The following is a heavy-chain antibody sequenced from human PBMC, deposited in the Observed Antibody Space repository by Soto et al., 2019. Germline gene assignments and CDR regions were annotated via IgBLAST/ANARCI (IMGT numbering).Heavy chain of an antibody. D-gene: IGHD3-10*01. J-gene: IGHJ4*01. Sequence: PGGSLRLSCVDSGFTFSSNSMHWIRQAPGKGLEWVSSISTTGDFISYADSVRGRFSISRDNAKNSLYLQMDSLRAEDTAVYYCARDSGYGSGTSVNHYLDYWGHGTLVTVSS. CDR3: ARDSGYGSGTSVNHYLDY. V-gene: IGHV3-21*01. CDR1: GFTFSSNS. CDR2: ISTTGDFI.